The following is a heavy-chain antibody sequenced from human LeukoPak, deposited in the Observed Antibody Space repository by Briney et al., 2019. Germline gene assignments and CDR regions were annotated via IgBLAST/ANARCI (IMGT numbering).Heavy chain of an antibody. CDR1: GGSISNYY. Sequence: PSETLSLTRSVSGGSISNYYWGWIRQPPGKGLEWIGYIYSSGSTNYNPSLKSRVTISVDTSKNQFSLRLSSVTAADTAMYYCSRRRMVRGSYGMDVRGQGTTVTVSS. CDR2: IYSSGST. D-gene: IGHD3-10*01. CDR3: SRRRMVRGSYGMDV. J-gene: IGHJ6*02. V-gene: IGHV4-59*08.